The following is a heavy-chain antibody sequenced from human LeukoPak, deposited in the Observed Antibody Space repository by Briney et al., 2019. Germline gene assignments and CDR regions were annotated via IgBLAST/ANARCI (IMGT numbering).Heavy chain of an antibody. CDR2: IIPIFGTA. CDR1: GGTFSSYA. Sequence: ASVKVSCKASGGTFSSYAVSWVRQAPGQGLEWMGGIIPIFGTANYAQKFQGRVTITADKSTSTAYMELSSLRSEDTAVYYCARGGLGGEVFDYWGQGTLVTVSS. V-gene: IGHV1-69*06. CDR3: ARGGLGGEVFDY. J-gene: IGHJ4*02. D-gene: IGHD3-3*01.